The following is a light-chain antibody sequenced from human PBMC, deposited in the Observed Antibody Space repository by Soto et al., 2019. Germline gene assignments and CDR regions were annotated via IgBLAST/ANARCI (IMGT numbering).Light chain of an antibody. J-gene: IGKJ5*01. V-gene: IGKV3D-20*02. CDR2: AAS. CDR3: QQRSNWPPT. CDR1: QSVSSNY. Sequence: ERVLTQSPGTLSLSPGASATLSCRASQSVSSNYLAWYQQKPGQAPRLLIYAASRRATGIPDRFSGGGSGTDFTLTISSLEPEEFAVYYCQQRSNWPPTVGQGTRLEIK.